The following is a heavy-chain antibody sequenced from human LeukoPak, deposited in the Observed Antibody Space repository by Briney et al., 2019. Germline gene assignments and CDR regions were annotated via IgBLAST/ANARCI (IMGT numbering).Heavy chain of an antibody. CDR1: GFTFSDYY. D-gene: IGHD6-19*01. Sequence: GGSLRLSCAASGFTFSDYYMSWIRQAPGKGLEWVSYISSSGSTIYYADSVKGRFTISRDNAKNSLYLQMNSLRSEDTAVYYCARDLSAVAGTGYFDLWGRGTLVTVSS. CDR3: ARDLSAVAGTGYFDL. J-gene: IGHJ2*01. V-gene: IGHV3-11*01. CDR2: ISSSGSTI.